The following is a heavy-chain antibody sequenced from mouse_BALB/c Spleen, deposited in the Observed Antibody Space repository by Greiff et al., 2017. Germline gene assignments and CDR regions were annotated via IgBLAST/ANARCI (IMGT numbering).Heavy chain of an antibody. CDR3: ARGQHGLRGGFAY. V-gene: IGHV5-9-4*01. CDR1: GFTFSSYA. CDR2: ISSGGSYT. Sequence: EVKLVESGGGLVKPGGSLKLSCAASGFTFSSYAMSWVRQSPEKRLEWVAEISSGGSYTYYPDTVTGRFTISRDNAKNTLYLEMSSLRSEDTAMYYCARGQHGLRGGFAYWGQGTLVTVSA. D-gene: IGHD3-2*01. J-gene: IGHJ3*01.